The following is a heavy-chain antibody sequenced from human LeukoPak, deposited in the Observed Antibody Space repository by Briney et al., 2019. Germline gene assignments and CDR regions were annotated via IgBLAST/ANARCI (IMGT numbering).Heavy chain of an antibody. CDR3: ARYGVVVVAATFGWFDP. D-gene: IGHD2-15*01. CDR1: GYSFTSYW. J-gene: IGHJ5*02. Sequence: GESLKISCKSSGYSFTSYWIGWVRQMPGKGLEWMGIIYPGDSDTRYSPSFQGQVTISADKSISTAYLQWSSPKASDTAMYYCARYGVVVVAATFGWFDPWGQGTLVTVSS. CDR2: IYPGDSDT. V-gene: IGHV5-51*01.